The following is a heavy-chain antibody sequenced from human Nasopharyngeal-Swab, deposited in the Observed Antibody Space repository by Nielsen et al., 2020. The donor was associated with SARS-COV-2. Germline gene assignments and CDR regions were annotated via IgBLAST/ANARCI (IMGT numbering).Heavy chain of an antibody. CDR1: GYTFTGYY. CDR3: AREQLRDDAFDI. V-gene: IGHV1-2*06. D-gene: IGHD1-1*01. CDR2: INPNSGGT. J-gene: IGHJ3*02. Sequence: ASVKVSCKASGYTFTGYYMHWVRQAPGQGLEWMGRINPNSGGTNYAQKFQGRVTMTRDTSISTAYMELSRLRSDDTAVYYCAREQLRDDAFDIWGQGTMVTVSS.